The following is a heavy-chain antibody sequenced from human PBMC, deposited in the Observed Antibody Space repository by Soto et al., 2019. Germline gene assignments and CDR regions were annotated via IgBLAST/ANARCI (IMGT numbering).Heavy chain of an antibody. J-gene: IGHJ4*02. V-gene: IGHV3-23*01. CDR3: AIMKLELRSIDY. D-gene: IGHD1-7*01. CDR1: GFTFRSYS. CDR2: ISGGGSNT. Sequence: GGSLRLSCAASGFTFRSYSMTWVRQAPGKGLGWVSTISGGGSNTYYADSVKGRFTISRDNSKNTLFLQVNGLRAEDTAVYYCAIMKLELRSIDYWGQGTRVTVSS.